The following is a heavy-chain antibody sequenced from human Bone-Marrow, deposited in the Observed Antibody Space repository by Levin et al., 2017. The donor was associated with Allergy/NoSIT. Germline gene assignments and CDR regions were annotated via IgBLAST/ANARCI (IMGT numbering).Heavy chain of an antibody. CDR1: GYTFSGNY. V-gene: IGHV1-2*02. Sequence: VASVKVSCKASGYTFSGNYIHFVRQAPGQGLEWMGWFNPNTGGTTYAQEFQGRVTMTRDTSINTAYMELRGLKSDDSAVYFCARENTVTSYSSFYFDLWGRGTLVTVSS. J-gene: IGHJ2*01. D-gene: IGHD4-17*01. CDR2: FNPNTGGT. CDR3: ARENTVTSYSSFYFDL.